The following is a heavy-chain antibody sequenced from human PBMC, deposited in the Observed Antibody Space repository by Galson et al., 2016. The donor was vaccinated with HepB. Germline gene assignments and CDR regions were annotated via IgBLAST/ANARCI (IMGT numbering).Heavy chain of an antibody. CDR3: ARGGSWGVDY. V-gene: IGHV3-7*03. J-gene: IGHJ4*02. CDR2: IKEDGSDK. CDR1: GFTFSVSW. Sequence: SLRLSCAASGFTFSVSWMSWVRQAPGKGLEWVANIKEDGSDKYYVDSVKGRFTLSRDNAKNSLFLQMTSLRAEDTAVYYCARGGSWGVDYWGQGTLVTVSA. D-gene: IGHD1-26*01.